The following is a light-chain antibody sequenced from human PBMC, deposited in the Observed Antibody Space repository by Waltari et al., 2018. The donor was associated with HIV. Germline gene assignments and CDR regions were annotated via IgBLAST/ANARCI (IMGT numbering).Light chain of an antibody. Sequence: SSELTQDPAVSVALGQTVRITCQGNSLRSYYASWYQQKPGQAPVLVIYGKNNRPSGIPDRVSCSSSGNTAYLTITGTQAEDEADYYCNSRDSSDTHVVFGGGTKLTVL. CDR3: NSRDSSDTHVV. V-gene: IGLV3-19*01. CDR2: GKN. J-gene: IGLJ2*01. CDR1: SLRSYY.